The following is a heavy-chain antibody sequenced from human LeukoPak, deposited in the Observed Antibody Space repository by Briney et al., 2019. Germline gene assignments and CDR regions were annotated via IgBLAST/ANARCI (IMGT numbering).Heavy chain of an antibody. CDR3: ARLAMQQPFDY. Sequence: PSETLSLTCTVSGGSISSSSYYWGWIRQPPGKGLEWIGSINYSGSTYYTPSLKSRVTMSVDTSKNQLSLKLSSVTAADTAVYYCARLAMQQPFDYWGQGTLVTVSS. V-gene: IGHV4-39*01. D-gene: IGHD2-2*01. CDR2: INYSGST. J-gene: IGHJ4*02. CDR1: GGSISSSSYY.